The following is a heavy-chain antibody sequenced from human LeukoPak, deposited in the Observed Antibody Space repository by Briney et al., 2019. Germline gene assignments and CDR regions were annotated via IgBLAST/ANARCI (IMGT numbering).Heavy chain of an antibody. CDR1: GYTFTSYG. CDR3: ARDSITMVRGVIGY. Sequence: GASVKVSCKTSGYTFTSYGISWVRQAPGQGLEWTGWISAYNGNTNYAQMLQGRVTMTTDTSTSTAYMELRSLRSDDTAVYYCARDSITMVRGVIGYWGQGTLVTVSS. CDR2: ISAYNGNT. J-gene: IGHJ4*02. D-gene: IGHD3-10*01. V-gene: IGHV1-18*01.